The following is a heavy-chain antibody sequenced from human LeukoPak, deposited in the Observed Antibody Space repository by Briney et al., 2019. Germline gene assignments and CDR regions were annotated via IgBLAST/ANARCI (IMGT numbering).Heavy chain of an antibody. CDR1: GFDFTKYG. V-gene: IGHV3-23*01. CDR2: RGLSRGSI. Sequence: GGSLRLSCVASGFDFTKYGMHWVRQAPGKGLEWVATRGLSRGSIYFADSVKGRFTVSRDNDKSTLYLQMNSLRAEDTAVYYCVKNWGGYYFDYWGQGTLVTVSS. J-gene: IGHJ4*02. D-gene: IGHD7-27*01. CDR3: VKNWGGYYFDY.